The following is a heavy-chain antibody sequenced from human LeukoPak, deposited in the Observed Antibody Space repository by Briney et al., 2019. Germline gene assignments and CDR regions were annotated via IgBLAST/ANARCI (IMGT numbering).Heavy chain of an antibody. J-gene: IGHJ6*02. V-gene: IGHV1-46*01. CDR1: GYTFTSYY. D-gene: IGHD3-22*01. Sequence: ASVKVSCKASGYTFTSYYMHWVRQAPGQGLEWMGIINPSGGSTSYAQKFQGRVTMTRDTSTSTVYMELSSLRSEDTAVYYCARDLGPKRYYYDGSGYHRPYYYYGMDVWGQGTTVTVSS. CDR3: ARDLGPKRYYYDGSGYHRPYYYYGMDV. CDR2: INPSGGST.